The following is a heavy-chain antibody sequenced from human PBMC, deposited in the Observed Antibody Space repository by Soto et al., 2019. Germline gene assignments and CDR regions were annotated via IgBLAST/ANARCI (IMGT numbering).Heavy chain of an antibody. V-gene: IGHV3-48*01. J-gene: IGHJ4*02. CDR1: GFTFSSYS. CDR2: ISGSSNII. Sequence: PGGSLRLSCAASGFTFSSYSMNWVRQAPGKGLEWASYISGSSNIIYYADSVKGRFTISRDNAKNSLYLQMHSLRAEDTAVYYCARGRGIQVVLPATHPFXYWGQGTQVTVSS. D-gene: IGHD2-2*01. CDR3: ARGRGIQVVLPATHPFXY.